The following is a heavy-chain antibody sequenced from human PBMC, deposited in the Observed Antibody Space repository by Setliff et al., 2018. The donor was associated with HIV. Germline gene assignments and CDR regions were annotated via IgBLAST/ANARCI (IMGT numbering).Heavy chain of an antibody. J-gene: IGHJ4*02. CDR1: RFSFSTSW. CDR3: ARDNPPIY. Sequence: GGSLRLSCATSRFSFSTSWMTWVRQAPGKGLEWIANINEDGDKKYHAGSVWGRFTSSRDNAKNSLYLQMDRLRAEDTAVYYCARDNPPIYWGQGTLVTVSS. V-gene: IGHV3-7*01. CDR2: INEDGDKK.